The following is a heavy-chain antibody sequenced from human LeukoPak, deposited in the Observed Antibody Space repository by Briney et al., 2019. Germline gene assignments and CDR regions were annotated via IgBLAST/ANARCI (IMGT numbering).Heavy chain of an antibody. Sequence: SQTLSLTCAISGDSVSSNSAAWNWIRQSRSRGLEWLGRTYYRSKWYNDYAVSVKSRITINPDTSKNQFSLQLNSVTPEDTAVYYCASSEMATMDVWFDPWGQGTLVTVSS. D-gene: IGHD5-24*01. CDR1: GDSVSSNSAA. V-gene: IGHV6-1*01. J-gene: IGHJ5*02. CDR2: TYYRSKWYN. CDR3: ASSEMATMDVWFDP.